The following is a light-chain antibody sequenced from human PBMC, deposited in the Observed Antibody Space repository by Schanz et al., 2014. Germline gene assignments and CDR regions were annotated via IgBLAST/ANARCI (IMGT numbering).Light chain of an antibody. CDR3: CSYASSSGVI. J-gene: IGLJ2*01. CDR2: DVS. CDR1: SSDVGGHNY. Sequence: QSALTQPRSVSGSPGQSVTISCAGTSSDVGGHNYVSWYQQHPGKAPKLIIYDVSVRPSGVPDRFSGSKSVNTASLTISGLQAEDEADYYCCSYASSSGVIFGGGTKLTVL. V-gene: IGLV2-11*01.